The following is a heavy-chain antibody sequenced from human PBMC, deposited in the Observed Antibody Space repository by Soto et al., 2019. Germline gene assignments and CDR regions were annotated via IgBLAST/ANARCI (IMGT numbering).Heavy chain of an antibody. Sequence: EVQLVESGGGLVKPGGSLRLSCAASGFTFSSYRMNWVRQAPGKGLEWVSSTSSSGTYIYYADSVKGRFTISRDNAKKTLYRQMDSLRVEDTAVYYCARVPVSGWGVDYWGQGTLVTVSS. D-gene: IGHD3-16*01. CDR2: TSSSGTYI. V-gene: IGHV3-21*01. J-gene: IGHJ4*02. CDR3: ARVPVSGWGVDY. CDR1: GFTFSSYR.